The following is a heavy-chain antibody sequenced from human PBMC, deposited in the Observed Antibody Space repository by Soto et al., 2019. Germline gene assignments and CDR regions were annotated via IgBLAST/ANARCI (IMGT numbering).Heavy chain of an antibody. CDR3: ARIGRSGYDILTGYYLSAYYMDV. J-gene: IGHJ6*03. CDR2: IKQDGSEK. Sequence: PGGSLRLSCAASGFTFSSYWMSWVRQAPGKGLEWVANIKQDGSEKYYVDSVKGRFTISRDNAKSSLYLQMNSLRAEDTAVYYCARIGRSGYDILTGYYLSAYYMDVWGKGTTVTVSS. V-gene: IGHV3-7*01. D-gene: IGHD3-9*01. CDR1: GFTFSSYW.